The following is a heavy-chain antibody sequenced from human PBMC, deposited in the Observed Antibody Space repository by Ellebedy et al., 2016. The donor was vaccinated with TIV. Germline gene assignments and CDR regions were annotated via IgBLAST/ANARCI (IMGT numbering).Heavy chain of an antibody. CDR3: AKGTSSGFNYDRVGFEY. J-gene: IGHJ4*02. V-gene: IGHV3-23*01. Sequence: GGSLRLSCAASGFTFSSFAMHWVRQAPGKGLEWLSVISGAGDNTYDADSVKGRFTITRDNSKNTLYLQMDGLRAEDTAVYYCAKGTSSGFNYDRVGFEYWGQGTLVTVSS. CDR1: GFTFSSFA. CDR2: ISGAGDNT. D-gene: IGHD3-22*01.